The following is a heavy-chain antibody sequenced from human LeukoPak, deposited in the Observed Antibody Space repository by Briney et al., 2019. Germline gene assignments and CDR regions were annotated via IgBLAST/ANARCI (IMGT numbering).Heavy chain of an antibody. CDR2: ISYDGSNK. J-gene: IGHJ3*02. CDR1: GFTFSSYG. Sequence: GRSLRLSCAASGFTFSSYGMHWVRQAPGKGLEWVAVISYDGSNKYYADSVKGRFSISRDNSKNTLYLQMNSLRAEDTAVYYCAKDLHYYGSGSPTNDAFDIWGQGTMVTVSS. D-gene: IGHD3-10*01. CDR3: AKDLHYYGSGSPTNDAFDI. V-gene: IGHV3-30*18.